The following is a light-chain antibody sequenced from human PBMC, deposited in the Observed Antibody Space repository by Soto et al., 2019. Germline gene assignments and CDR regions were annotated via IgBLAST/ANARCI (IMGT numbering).Light chain of an antibody. CDR1: SSNIGAGYD. J-gene: IGLJ1*01. CDR3: QSYDSSLSYA. CDR2: GNS. V-gene: IGLV1-40*01. Sequence: QLVLTQPPSVSGAPGQRVTISCTGSSSNIGAGYDVHWYQQVPGTAPKLLIYGNSNRPSGVPDRFSGSKSGTSASLAITGLQAEDEADHYCQSYDSSLSYAFGTGTKLTVL.